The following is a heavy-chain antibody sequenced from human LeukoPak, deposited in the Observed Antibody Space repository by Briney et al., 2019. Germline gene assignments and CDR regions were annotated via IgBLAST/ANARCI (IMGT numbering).Heavy chain of an antibody. CDR2: IKQDGSAK. CDR1: GFTFSSYW. J-gene: IGHJ4*02. Sequence: GGSLRLSCAASGFTFSSYWMSWVRQAPGKGLEWVANIKQDGSAKYYVDSVMGRFTISRDNAKNSLYLQMSSLRAEDTAVYYCARDSYSSSWSGLFDYWGQGTLVTVSS. V-gene: IGHV3-7*01. CDR3: ARDSYSSSWSGLFDY. D-gene: IGHD6-13*01.